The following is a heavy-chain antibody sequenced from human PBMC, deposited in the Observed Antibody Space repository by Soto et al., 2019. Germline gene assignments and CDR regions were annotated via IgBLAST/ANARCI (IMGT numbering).Heavy chain of an antibody. CDR1: GFTFSSYA. Sequence: PGGSLRLSCAASGFTFSSYAMTWVRQAPGKGLDWVAAISDSGGSTYYADSVKGRFTISRDNSKNTLYLQMNSLRAEDTAVYYCAKDRVSAGRWLQFYYYFDYWGQGTLVTVSS. V-gene: IGHV3-23*01. J-gene: IGHJ4*02. CDR3: AKDRVSAGRWLQFYYYFDY. CDR2: ISDSGGST. D-gene: IGHD5-12*01.